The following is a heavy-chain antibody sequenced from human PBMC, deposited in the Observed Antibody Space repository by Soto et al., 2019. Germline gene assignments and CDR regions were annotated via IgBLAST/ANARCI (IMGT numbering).Heavy chain of an antibody. Sequence: GGSLRLSCAASGFTFSSYAMSWVRQAPGKGLEWVSAISGSGGSTYYADSVKGRFTISRDNSKNTLYLQMNSLRAEDTAVYYCAKGLDIVVVPAAIPYFDYWGQGTLVTVSS. CDR2: ISGSGGST. D-gene: IGHD2-2*01. J-gene: IGHJ4*02. CDR1: GFTFSSYA. V-gene: IGHV3-23*01. CDR3: AKGLDIVVVPAAIPYFDY.